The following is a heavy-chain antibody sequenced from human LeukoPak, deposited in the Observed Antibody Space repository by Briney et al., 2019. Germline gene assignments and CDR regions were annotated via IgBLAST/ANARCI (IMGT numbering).Heavy chain of an antibody. J-gene: IGHJ6*02. CDR2: ISSSSSYI. V-gene: IGHV3-21*01. Sequence: PGGSLRLSCAASGFTFSSYSMNWVRQAPGKGLEWVSSISSSSSYIYYADSVKGRFTISRDNAKNSLYLQMNSLRAEDTAVYYCARSSIAAIYYYYYGMDVWGHGTTVTVSS. D-gene: IGHD6-6*01. CDR1: GFTFSSYS. CDR3: ARSSIAAIYYYYYGMDV.